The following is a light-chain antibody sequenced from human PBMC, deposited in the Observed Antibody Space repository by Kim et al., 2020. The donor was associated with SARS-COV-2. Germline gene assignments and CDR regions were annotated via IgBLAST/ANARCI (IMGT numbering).Light chain of an antibody. CDR2: DNN. J-gene: IGLJ2*01. CDR1: SSNIGNNY. V-gene: IGLV1-51*01. Sequence: GQKVTISSSGSSSNIGNNYVSWYQHLPGTAPKLLLYDNNKRPSGIPDRFSGSKSGTSATLGITGLQTGDEADYYCGTWDSSLSAVVFGGGTQLTVL. CDR3: GTWDSSLSAVV.